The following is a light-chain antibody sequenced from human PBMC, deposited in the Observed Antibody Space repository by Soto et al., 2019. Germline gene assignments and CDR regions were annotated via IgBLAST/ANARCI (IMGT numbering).Light chain of an antibody. V-gene: IGKV3D-15*01. CDR3: QQYNNWPLYT. J-gene: IGKJ2*01. CDR1: QSVSSN. CDR2: GAS. Sequence: EVVMKQSPATLSVSPGERATLSGRASQSVSSNLAWYQQKPGQAPRLLIYGASTRATGIPARFSGSGSGTEFTLTISSLQSEDFAVYYCQQYNNWPLYTFGQGTKLEIK.